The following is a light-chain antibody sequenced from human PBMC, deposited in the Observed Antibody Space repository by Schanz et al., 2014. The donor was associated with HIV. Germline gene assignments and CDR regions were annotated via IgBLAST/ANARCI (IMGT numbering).Light chain of an antibody. CDR2: TAS. Sequence: DIQMTQSPSSLSASVGDRVTITCRASQSISNYLNWYQQKPGKAPKLMIYTASSLQSGVPSRFSGSGSGTDFTLTISSLQPEDVATYYCQKYDSVPLTFGPGTKVDIK. J-gene: IGKJ3*01. CDR3: QKYDSVPLT. CDR1: QSISNY. V-gene: IGKV1-39*01.